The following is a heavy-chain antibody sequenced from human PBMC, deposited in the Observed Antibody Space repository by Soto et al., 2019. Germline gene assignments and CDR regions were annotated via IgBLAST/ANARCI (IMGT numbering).Heavy chain of an antibody. CDR2: ISYDGSNK. CDR3: ARGGSGGIDY. J-gene: IGHJ4*02. CDR1: GFTFSSYA. Sequence: QVQLVESGGGVVQPGRSLRLSCAASGFTFSSYAMHWVRQAPGKGLEWVAVISYDGSNKYYADSVKGRFTISRDNSKNTLYLQMNSLRAEDTAVYYCARGGSGGIDYWGQGTLVTVSS. V-gene: IGHV3-30-3*01. D-gene: IGHD3-16*01.